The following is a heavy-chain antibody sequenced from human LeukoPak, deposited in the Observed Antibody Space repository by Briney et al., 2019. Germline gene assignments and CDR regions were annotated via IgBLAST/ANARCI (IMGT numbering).Heavy chain of an antibody. CDR3: ARDLFDYTDDESVYYNCMDV. J-gene: IGHJ6*03. CDR1: GFTITNHW. Sequence: PGGSLRLSSVASGFTITNHWMYWLRQAPGRGLVWVSRIKNDESTAVYADSVKGRFTISRYNAKNSLFLQLNSLRAEDTAVYYCARDLFDYTDDESVYYNCMDVWGKGTTVTVSS. D-gene: IGHD4-11*01. CDR2: IKNDESTA. V-gene: IGHV3-74*03.